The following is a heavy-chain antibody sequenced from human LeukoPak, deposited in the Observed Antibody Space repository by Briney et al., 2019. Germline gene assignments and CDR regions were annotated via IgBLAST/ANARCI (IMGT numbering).Heavy chain of an antibody. Sequence: GGSLRLSCAASGFTFSSYDMHWVRQATGKGLEWVSGIGTAGDTYYPGSVKGRFTISRENAKNSLYLQMNTLRAGDTAVYYCARKKYGSGSLDYWGQGALVTVS. CDR2: IGTAGDT. J-gene: IGHJ4*02. V-gene: IGHV3-13*01. CDR1: GFTFSSYD. D-gene: IGHD3-10*01. CDR3: ARKKYGSGSLDY.